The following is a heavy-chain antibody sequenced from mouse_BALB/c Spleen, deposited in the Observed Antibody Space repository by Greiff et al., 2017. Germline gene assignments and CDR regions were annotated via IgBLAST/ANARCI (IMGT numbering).Heavy chain of an antibody. J-gene: IGHJ4*01. CDR3: TRGGWDYYYAMDY. Sequence: QVQLQQSGAELVKSGASVKLSCKASGYTFTSYYMYWVKQRPGQGLEWIGEINPSNGGTNFNEKFKSKATLTVDKSSSTAYMQLSSLTSEDSAVYYCTRGGWDYYYAMDYWGQGTSVTVSS. CDR2: INPSNGGT. V-gene: IGHV1S81*02. CDR1: GYTFTSYY. D-gene: IGHD4-1*01.